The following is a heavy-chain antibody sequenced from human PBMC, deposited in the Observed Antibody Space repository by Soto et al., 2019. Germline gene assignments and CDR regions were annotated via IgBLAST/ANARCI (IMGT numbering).Heavy chain of an antibody. CDR2: ISRSSSYL. CDR3: GAATGAY. CDR1: GFTFSSYS. Sequence: EVQLAESGGGLVKPGGSLRLSCTASGFTFSSYSMNWVRQAPGKGLEWVSSISRSSSYLYYADSVKGRFTISRDNAKNSLYLQMNRLRAEDTAVYYCGAATGAYWGQGTLVTVSS. V-gene: IGHV3-21*01. D-gene: IGHD2-15*01. J-gene: IGHJ4*02.